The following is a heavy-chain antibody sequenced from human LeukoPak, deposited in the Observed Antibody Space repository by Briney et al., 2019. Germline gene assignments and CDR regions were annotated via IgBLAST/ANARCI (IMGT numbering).Heavy chain of an antibody. CDR1: GYTFTSYG. J-gene: IGHJ4*02. CDR3: ARDAPDLAYCGGDCYRAGGDY. D-gene: IGHD2-21*02. Sequence: GASVKVSCKASGYTFTSYGISWVRQAPGQGLEWMGWISAYNGNTNYAQKLQGRVTMTTDTSTSTAYMELRSLRSDDTAVYYCARDAPDLAYCGGDCYRAGGDYWGQGTLVTVSS. CDR2: ISAYNGNT. V-gene: IGHV1-18*01.